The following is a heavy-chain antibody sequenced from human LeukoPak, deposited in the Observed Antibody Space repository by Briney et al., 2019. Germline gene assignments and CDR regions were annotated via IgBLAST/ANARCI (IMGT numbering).Heavy chain of an antibody. V-gene: IGHV4-59*08. CDR2: IHDSGST. Sequence: PSETLSLTCTVPGRTITSYYSTWSRQPPGKGLEWIGYIHDSGSTKYNPSLGSLVTRSVETSENHSVQKLSSVTAADTVVYYCARCLYCGWVFDYWGQGTLVTGSS. D-gene: IGHD2-8*02. CDR1: GRTITSYY. J-gene: IGHJ4*02. CDR3: ARCLYCGWVFDY.